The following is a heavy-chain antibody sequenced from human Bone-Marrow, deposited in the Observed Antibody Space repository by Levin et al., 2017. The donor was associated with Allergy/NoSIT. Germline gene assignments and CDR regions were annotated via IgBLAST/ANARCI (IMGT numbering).Heavy chain of an antibody. CDR1: GFTFSSYA. CDR3: AREGLNYDILTGYSGASYFDN. Sequence: GGSLRLSCAASGFTFSSYAMHWVRQAPGKGLEYVSSISTNGGNTYYAISVKGRFTISRDNSRNTLYLQMGSLRADDMAVYYCAREGLNYDILTGYSGASYFDNWGQGTLVTVSS. V-gene: IGHV3-64*01. J-gene: IGHJ4*02. CDR2: ISTNGGNT. D-gene: IGHD3-9*01.